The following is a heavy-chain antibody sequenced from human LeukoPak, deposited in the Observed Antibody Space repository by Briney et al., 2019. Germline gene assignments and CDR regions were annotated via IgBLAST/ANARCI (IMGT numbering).Heavy chain of an antibody. D-gene: IGHD4-17*01. V-gene: IGHV5-51*01. CDR1: GYSFTNYW. J-gene: IGHJ4*02. CDR3: ARREYGDYVLNY. Sequence: GSLKISCKGSGYSFTNYWIAWVRQMPGKGLEWMGIIYPGDSDTRYSPSFQGQVTISADKSISTAYLQWSSLKASDTAMYYCARREYGDYVLNYWGQGTLVTVSS. CDR2: IYPGDSDT.